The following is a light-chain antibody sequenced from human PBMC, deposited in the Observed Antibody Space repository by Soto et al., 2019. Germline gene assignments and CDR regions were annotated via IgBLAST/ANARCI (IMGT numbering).Light chain of an antibody. CDR3: QHYNNWPWT. CDR2: DTS. Sequence: ETVMTQSPATLSVSPGERATLSCRASHSVGSTLAWYQQKPGQAPRLLMYDTSTSDTGIPARFSGSGSGTEFTLTISSLQSDYFAVYYCQHYNNWPWTVGQGTKVEIK. V-gene: IGKV3-15*01. CDR1: HSVGST. J-gene: IGKJ1*01.